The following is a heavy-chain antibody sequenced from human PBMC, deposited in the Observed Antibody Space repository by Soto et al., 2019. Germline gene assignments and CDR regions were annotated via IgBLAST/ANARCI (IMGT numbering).Heavy chain of an antibody. J-gene: IGHJ4*02. V-gene: IGHV4-59*01. CDR2: IYYSGST. CDR3: ARDEPVYGDYSLLV. CDR1: GGSISSYY. Sequence: QVQLQESGPGLVKPSETLSLTCTVSGGSISSYYWSWIRQPPGKGLEWIGYIYYSGSTNYNPSLKSRVTISVDTSKNQFSLKLSSVTAADTAVYYCARDEPVYGDYSLLVWGQGTLVTVSS. D-gene: IGHD4-17*01.